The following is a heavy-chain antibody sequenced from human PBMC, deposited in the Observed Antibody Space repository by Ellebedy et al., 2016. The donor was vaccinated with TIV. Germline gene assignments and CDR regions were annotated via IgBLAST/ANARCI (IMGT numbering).Heavy chain of an antibody. CDR1: SASITDSY. CDR3: ARQKRMSGSYPGENL. J-gene: IGHJ5*02. V-gene: IGHV4-59*08. D-gene: IGHD1-26*01. Sequence: MPSETLSLTCTVSSASITDSYWPWFRQSPGRGLEWIGYNYTSGTTNYNPSLKSRVTISIDTSKNQFSLKLSSVTAADTALYYFARQKRMSGSYPGENLWGQGTLVTVSS. CDR2: NYTSGTT.